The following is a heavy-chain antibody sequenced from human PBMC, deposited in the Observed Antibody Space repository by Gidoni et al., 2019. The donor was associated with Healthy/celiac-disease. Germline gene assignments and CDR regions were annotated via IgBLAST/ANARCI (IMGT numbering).Heavy chain of an antibody. D-gene: IGHD2-2*01. CDR2: ISAYNGNT. Sequence: QVQLVQSGAEVKKPGASVKVSCKASGYTFTSSGISWVRQAPGQGLEWMGWISAYNGNTNYAQKLQGRVTMTTDTSTSTAYMELRSLRSDDTAVYYCARDRDCSSTSCYSYGMDVWGQGTTVTVSS. J-gene: IGHJ6*02. V-gene: IGHV1-18*01. CDR1: GYTFTSSG. CDR3: ARDRDCSSTSCYSYGMDV.